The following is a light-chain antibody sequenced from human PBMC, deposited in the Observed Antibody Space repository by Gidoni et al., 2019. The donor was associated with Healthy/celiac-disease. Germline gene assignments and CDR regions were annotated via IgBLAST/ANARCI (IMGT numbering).Light chain of an antibody. J-gene: IGLJ2*01. Sequence: QSALTQPASVSGSSGQAIPIPCTGTSSDVGGYNYVSWYQQHPGKAPKLMIYDVSNRPSGVSNRFSGSKSGNTASLTISGLQAEDEADYYCSSYTSSSTLGVFGGGTKLTVL. V-gene: IGLV2-14*03. CDR3: SSYTSSSTLGV. CDR1: SSDVGGYNY. CDR2: DVS.